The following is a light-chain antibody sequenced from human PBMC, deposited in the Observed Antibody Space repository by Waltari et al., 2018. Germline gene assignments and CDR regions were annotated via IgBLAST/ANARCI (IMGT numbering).Light chain of an antibody. CDR2: EVS. CDR1: RSDVGSYNF. V-gene: IGLV2-8*01. J-gene: IGLJ1*01. Sequence: QSALTQPPSASGSPGQSVTISCTGTRSDVGSYNFFSWYQHHPGKVPKLMIYEVSRRPSGVPDRFSGSKSGNTASLTVSGLQAEDEADYYCSSYAGSNNLGLCVFGTGTKVTVL. CDR3: SSYAGSNNLGLCV.